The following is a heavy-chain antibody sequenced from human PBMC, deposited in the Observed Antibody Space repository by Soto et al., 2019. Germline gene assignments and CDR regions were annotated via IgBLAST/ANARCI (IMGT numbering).Heavy chain of an antibody. J-gene: IGHJ4*02. Sequence: EVQVLDSGGGLVQPGGSLRLSCAASGFTFSDYAMNWVRQSPGKGLEWVSAISASGSTTYYTDSVKGRFTISRDNSKNTLYLPMDSLAAEDTAVYYSAKGTPYCVNGVGVVLDYWGPGTLVTVSS. CDR1: GFTFSDYA. CDR3: AKGTPYCVNGVGVVLDY. CDR2: ISASGSTT. V-gene: IGHV3-23*01. D-gene: IGHD2-8*01.